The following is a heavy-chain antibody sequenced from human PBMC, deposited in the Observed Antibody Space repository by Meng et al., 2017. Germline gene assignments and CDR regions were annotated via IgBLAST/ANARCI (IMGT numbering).Heavy chain of an antibody. Sequence: QGQLGRSGAEVKKPGASVKVSCNASAHTLSSDGFAWVRQAPGQGLEWMGWINAYNGYTDYAQKFLGRVTLTTDTSTNTGYMELRSLTSDDTAVYYCATRGNPYLDCWGQGTLVTVSS. V-gene: IGHV1-18*01. CDR3: ATRGNPYLDC. CDR1: AHTLSSDG. J-gene: IGHJ4*02. CDR2: INAYNGYT.